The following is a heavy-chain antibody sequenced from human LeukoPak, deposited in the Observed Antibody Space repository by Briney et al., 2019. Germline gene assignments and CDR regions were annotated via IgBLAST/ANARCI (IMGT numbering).Heavy chain of an antibody. Sequence: SETLSLTCTVSGGSINNNDYYWGWIRQPPGKGLECIGGIHYSGTTYYIPSLKSRVTISVDTSKNQFSLKLNSVTAADTAVYYCARRKANLKWFDTWGRGTLVSVSS. CDR2: IHYSGTT. CDR3: ARRKANLKWFDT. V-gene: IGHV4-39*01. CDR1: GGSINNNDYY. J-gene: IGHJ5*02.